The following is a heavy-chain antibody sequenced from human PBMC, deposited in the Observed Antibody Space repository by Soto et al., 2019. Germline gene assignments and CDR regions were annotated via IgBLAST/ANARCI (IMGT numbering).Heavy chain of an antibody. J-gene: IGHJ4*02. D-gene: IGHD5-12*01. CDR1: GFTFSSYA. Sequence: LRLSCAASGFTFSSYAMSWVRQAPGKGLEWVSAISGSGGSTYYADSVKGRFTISRDNSKNTLYLQMNSLRAEDTAVYYCAKDKDDSGYDYGEYFDYWGQGTLVTVSS. CDR3: AKDKDDSGYDYGEYFDY. CDR2: ISGSGGST. V-gene: IGHV3-23*01.